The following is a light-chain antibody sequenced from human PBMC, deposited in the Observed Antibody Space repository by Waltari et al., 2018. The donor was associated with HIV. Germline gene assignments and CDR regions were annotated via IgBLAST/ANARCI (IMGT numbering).Light chain of an antibody. Sequence: QSVLTQPPSASGTPGQRVTISCSGSSSNIGSNTVNWYQQLPGTAPKLLIYSNNQRPSGVPDRFSGSKSGTSASRAISGLQSEDEADYYCAAWDDSLNGHWVFGGGTKLTVL. CDR2: SNN. V-gene: IGLV1-44*01. CDR3: AAWDDSLNGHWV. J-gene: IGLJ3*02. CDR1: SSNIGSNT.